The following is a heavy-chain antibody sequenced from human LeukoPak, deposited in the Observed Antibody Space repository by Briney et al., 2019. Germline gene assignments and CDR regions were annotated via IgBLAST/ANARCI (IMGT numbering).Heavy chain of an antibody. CDR1: GGTFSSDA. CDR2: IIPIFGTA. D-gene: IGHD3-10*01. V-gene: IGHV1-69*05. CDR3: AREIRGSDAYFDY. Sequence: SVKVSCKASGGTFSSDAISWVRQAPGQGLEWMGRIIPIFGTANYAQKFQGRVTITTDESTSTAYMELSSLRSEDTAVYYCAREIRGSDAYFDYWGQGTLVTVSS. J-gene: IGHJ4*02.